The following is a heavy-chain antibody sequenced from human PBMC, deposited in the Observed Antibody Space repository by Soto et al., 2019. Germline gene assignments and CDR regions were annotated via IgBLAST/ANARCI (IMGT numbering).Heavy chain of an antibody. CDR1: GGSISSSSYY. D-gene: IGHD1-7*01. CDR3: ARRRELLDYYYGMDV. Sequence: SETLSLTCTVSGGSISSSSYYWGWIRQPPGKGLEWIGSIYYSGSTYYNPSLKSRVTISVDTSKNQFSLKLSSVTAADTAVYYCARRRELLDYYYGMDVWGQGTTVTVSS. CDR2: IYYSGST. V-gene: IGHV4-39*01. J-gene: IGHJ6*02.